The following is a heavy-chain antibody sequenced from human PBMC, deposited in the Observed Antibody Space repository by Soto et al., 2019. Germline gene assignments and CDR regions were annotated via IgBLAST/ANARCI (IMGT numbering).Heavy chain of an antibody. J-gene: IGHJ6*02. CDR3: ARAIVVTVGGMDV. D-gene: IGHD5-12*01. Sequence: QVQLQESGPGLLKPSQTLSLTCTVSGGSISNADYYWSWVRQPPGKGLEWIGYIYYSGSSFFNTSLKSRATMSKDTSKNQFSLRLTSVTAADTAVYYCARAIVVTVGGMDVWGRGTTVTVSS. V-gene: IGHV4-30-4*01. CDR2: IYYSGSS. CDR1: GGSISNADYY.